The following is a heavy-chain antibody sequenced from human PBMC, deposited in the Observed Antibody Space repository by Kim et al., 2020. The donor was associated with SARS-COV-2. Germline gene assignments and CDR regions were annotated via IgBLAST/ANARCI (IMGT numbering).Heavy chain of an antibody. D-gene: IGHD1-26*01. V-gene: IGHV3-48*03. CDR3: ARDQGGWVGASYFDY. J-gene: IGHJ4*02. Sequence: DSLKGRFTISRDNAKSSLYLQMNSLRAEDTAVYYCARDQGGWVGASYFDYWGQGTLVTVSS.